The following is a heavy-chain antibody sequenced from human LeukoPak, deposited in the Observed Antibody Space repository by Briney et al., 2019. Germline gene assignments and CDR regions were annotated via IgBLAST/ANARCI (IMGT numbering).Heavy chain of an antibody. CDR2: ISGSGGST. V-gene: IGHV3-23*01. Sequence: GGSLRLSCAASGSTFSSYAMSWVRQAPGKGLEWVSAISGSGGSTYYADSVKGRFTISRDNSKNTLYLQMNSLRAEDTAVYYCAKSPYSSPTYYFDYWGPGTLVTVSS. J-gene: IGHJ4*02. CDR1: GSTFSSYA. D-gene: IGHD6-13*01. CDR3: AKSPYSSPTYYFDY.